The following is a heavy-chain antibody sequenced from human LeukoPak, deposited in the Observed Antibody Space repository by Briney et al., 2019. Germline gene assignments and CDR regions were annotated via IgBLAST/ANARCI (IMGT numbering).Heavy chain of an antibody. D-gene: IGHD1-26*01. CDR2: INSDGSST. Sequence: GGSLRLSCAASGFTFSSYWMHWVRQAPGKGLVWVSRINSDGSSTSYADSVKGRFTVSRDNAKNTLYLQMDSLRAEDTAMYYCARGTGSYYSLGYWGQGTLVTVSS. J-gene: IGHJ4*02. CDR1: GFTFSSYW. V-gene: IGHV3-74*01. CDR3: ARGTGSYYSLGY.